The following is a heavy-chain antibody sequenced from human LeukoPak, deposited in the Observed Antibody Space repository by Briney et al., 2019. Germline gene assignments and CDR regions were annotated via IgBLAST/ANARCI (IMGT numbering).Heavy chain of an antibody. D-gene: IGHD2-2*02. J-gene: IGHJ4*02. CDR2: IWSDGSNK. CDR3: AKGGYCTSTSCYTGEVDY. CDR1: GFTFSSYG. V-gene: IGHV3-30*02. Sequence: PGGSLRLSCAASGFTFSSYGMHWVRQAPGKGLEWVAVIWSDGSNKYYADSVKGRFTISRDNSKNTLYLQMNSLRAEDTAVYYCAKGGYCTSTSCYTGEVDYWGQGTLVTVSS.